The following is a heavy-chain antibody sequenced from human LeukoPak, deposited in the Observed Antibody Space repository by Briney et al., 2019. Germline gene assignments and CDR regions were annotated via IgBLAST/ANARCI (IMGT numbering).Heavy chain of an antibody. J-gene: IGHJ4*02. V-gene: IGHV1-18*01. CDR2: ISAYNGNT. Sequence: ASVKVSCKASGCTFTSYGISWVRQAPGQGLEWMGWISAYNGNTNYAQKLQGRVTMTTDTSASTAYMELRSLRSDDTAVYYCARDQEAGVGATAFDYWGQGTLVTVSS. CDR3: ARDQEAGVGATAFDY. CDR1: GCTFTSYG. D-gene: IGHD1-26*01.